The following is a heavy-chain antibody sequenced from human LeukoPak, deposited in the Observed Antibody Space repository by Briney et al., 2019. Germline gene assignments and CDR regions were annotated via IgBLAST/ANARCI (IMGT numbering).Heavy chain of an antibody. J-gene: IGHJ3*02. V-gene: IGHV4-4*07. CDR1: GGSISNWY. D-gene: IGHD2-2*01. CDR2: IYSSGST. CDR3: ARKLASSTLKAGAFDI. Sequence: PLEPLSLTCTVSGGSISNWYWSWFRQPAGKGLEWIGRIYSSGSTIYNPSLKSRVTMSVDTSTNQISLRLTSVTAADTAMYYCARKLASSTLKAGAFDIWGQGTMVTVSS.